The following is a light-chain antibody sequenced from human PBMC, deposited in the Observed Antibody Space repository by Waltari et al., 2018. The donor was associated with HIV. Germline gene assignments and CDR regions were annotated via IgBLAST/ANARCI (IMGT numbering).Light chain of an antibody. Sequence: QSALTQPASVSGSPGQSITISCTGTSSDVGNYHLVPWYQQHPGKAPKLMIYEGIKRPSGVSNRISGSKSGNTASLTISGLQAEDEADYYCCSYGGSSNWVFGGGTKLTVL. CDR1: SSDVGNYHL. CDR3: CSYGGSSNWV. V-gene: IGLV2-23*01. CDR2: EGI. J-gene: IGLJ3*02.